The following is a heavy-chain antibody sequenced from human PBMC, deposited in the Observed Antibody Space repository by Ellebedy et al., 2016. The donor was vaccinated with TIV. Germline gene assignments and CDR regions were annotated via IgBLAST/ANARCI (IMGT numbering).Heavy chain of an antibody. CDR2: IIPIFGTA. CDR3: ARGYGDYSAFDI. D-gene: IGHD4-17*01. V-gene: IGHV1-69*13. CDR1: GYTFTSYA. J-gene: IGHJ3*02. Sequence: ASVKVSCKASGYTFTSYAISWVRQAPGQGLEWLGGIIPIFGTANYAQKFQGRVTITADESTSTAYMELSSLRYEDTAVYYCARGYGDYSAFDIWGQGTMVTVSS.